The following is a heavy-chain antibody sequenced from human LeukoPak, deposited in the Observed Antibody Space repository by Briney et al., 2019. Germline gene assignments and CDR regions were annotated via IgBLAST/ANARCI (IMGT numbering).Heavy chain of an antibody. CDR2: INHSGST. CDR3: ARQGGSGYYKRSYFDY. Sequence: SETLSLTCTVSGYSISSGYYWGWIRQPPGKGLEWIGEINHSGSTNYNPSLKSRVTISVDTSKNQFSLKLSSVTAADTAVYYCARQGGSGYYKRSYFDYWGQGTLVTVSS. V-gene: IGHV4-38-2*02. J-gene: IGHJ4*02. CDR1: GYSISSGYY. D-gene: IGHD3-22*01.